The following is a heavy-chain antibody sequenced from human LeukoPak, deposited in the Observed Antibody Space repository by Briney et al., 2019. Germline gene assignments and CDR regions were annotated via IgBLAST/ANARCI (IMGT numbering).Heavy chain of an antibody. CDR3: AREKAAAGTRYPLDY. V-gene: IGHV1-2*04. CDR1: GYTFTSYY. D-gene: IGHD6-13*01. CDR2: INPNSGGT. Sequence: GASVKVSCKASGYTFTSYYMHWVRQAPGQGLEWMGWINPNSGGTNYAQKFQGWVTMTKDTSISTAYMELSRLRSDDTAVYYCAREKAAAGTRYPLDYWGQGTLVTVSS. J-gene: IGHJ4*02.